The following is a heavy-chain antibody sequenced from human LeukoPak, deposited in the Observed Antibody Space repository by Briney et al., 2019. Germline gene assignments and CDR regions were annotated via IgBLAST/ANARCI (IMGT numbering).Heavy chain of an antibody. CDR3: ARDRVTMVRGVNYYFDY. Sequence: GGSLRLSCAASGFNFADSSMSWVRQTPRKGLEWVSLISFNGRNTYYGDSVKGRFTISRDNSKDTVYLQMNSLRAEDTAVYYCARDRVTMVRGVNYYFDYWGQGTLVTVSS. V-gene: IGHV3-23*01. CDR1: GFNFADSS. D-gene: IGHD3-10*01. J-gene: IGHJ4*02. CDR2: ISFNGRNT.